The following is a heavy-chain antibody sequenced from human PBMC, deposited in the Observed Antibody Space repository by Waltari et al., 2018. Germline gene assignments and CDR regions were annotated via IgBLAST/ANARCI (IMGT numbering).Heavy chain of an antibody. V-gene: IGHV4-4*07. J-gene: IGHJ6*03. Sequence: QVQLQESGPGLVKPSETLSLTCTVSGGSISSYYWSWIRQPAGKGLEWIGRIYTSGSTNYNPSLKSRVTMSVATSKNQFSLKLSSVTAADTAVYYCARGESSNYYYYMDVWGKGTTVTVSS. D-gene: IGHD6-6*01. CDR3: ARGESSNYYYYMDV. CDR1: GGSISSYY. CDR2: IYTSGST.